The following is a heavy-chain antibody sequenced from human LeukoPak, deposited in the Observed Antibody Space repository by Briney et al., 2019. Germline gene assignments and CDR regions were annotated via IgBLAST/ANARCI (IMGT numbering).Heavy chain of an antibody. V-gene: IGHV3-23*01. CDR3: VKGQEFLEYIYDF. Sequence: GGSLRLSCAASGFTFSSYAMSWVRQAPGKGLEWASAISGSGGSTYYADPLKGRFTISRDNSKNKLYLQMNSLRAENTAVYYCVKGQEFLEYIYDFWGQRTLVTVSS. CDR1: GFTFSSYA. CDR2: ISGSGGST. D-gene: IGHD3-3*01. J-gene: IGHJ1*01.